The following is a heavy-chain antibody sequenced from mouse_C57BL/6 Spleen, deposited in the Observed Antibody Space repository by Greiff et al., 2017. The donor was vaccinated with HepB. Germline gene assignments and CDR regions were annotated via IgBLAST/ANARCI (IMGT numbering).Heavy chain of an antibody. D-gene: IGHD1-1*01. CDR1: GYTFTSYW. V-gene: IGHV1-55*01. CDR2: IYPGSGST. CDR3: ASRPHDYYGSSYFDY. J-gene: IGHJ2*01. Sequence: VQLQQPGAELVKPGASVKMSCKASGYTFTSYWITWVKQRPGQGLEWIGDIYPGSGSTNYNEKFKSKATLTVDTSSSTAYMQLSSLTSEDSAVYYCASRPHDYYGSSYFDYWGQGTTLTVSS.